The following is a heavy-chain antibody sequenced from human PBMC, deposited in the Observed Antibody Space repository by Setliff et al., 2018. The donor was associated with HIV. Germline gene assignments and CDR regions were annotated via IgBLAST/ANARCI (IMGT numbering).Heavy chain of an antibody. CDR1: GYTFTDYY. CDR2: IDPEDGET. V-gene: IGHV1-69-2*01. CDR3: ASFVFRDSTDEYYRPPGDHPLYYFDY. D-gene: IGHD3-10*01. Sequence: ASVKVSCKASGYTFTDYYIHWVQQAPGKGLEWMGHIDPEDGETIYADNFQGRVTMTADRSTNTAYMELGSLRSEDTAVYYCASFVFRDSTDEYYRPPGDHPLYYFDYWAQGTLVTVSA. J-gene: IGHJ4*02.